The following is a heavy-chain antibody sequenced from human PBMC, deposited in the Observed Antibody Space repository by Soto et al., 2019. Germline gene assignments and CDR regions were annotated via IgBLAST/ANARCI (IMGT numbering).Heavy chain of an antibody. J-gene: IGHJ4*02. CDR2: IYYSGST. V-gene: IGHV4-59*08. CDR1: GGSISSYY. Sequence: QVQLQESGPGLVKPSETLSLTCTVSGGSISSYYWSWIRQPPGKGLEWIGYIYYSGSTNFNPSLKSRVTISVDTSKNQFSLKLSSVTAADTAVYYCASKYYYDSSGYPHWGQGTLVTVSS. D-gene: IGHD3-22*01. CDR3: ASKYYYDSSGYPH.